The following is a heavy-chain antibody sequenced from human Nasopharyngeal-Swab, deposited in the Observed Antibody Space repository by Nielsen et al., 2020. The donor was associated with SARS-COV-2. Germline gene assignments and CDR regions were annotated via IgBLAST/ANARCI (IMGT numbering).Heavy chain of an antibody. CDR3: ARQSWAGYYYDSSGYMDV. CDR2: IYYSGST. D-gene: IGHD3-22*01. V-gene: IGHV4-31*02. Sequence: WIRQPPGKGLEWIGYIYYSGSTYYNPSLKSRVTISVDTSKSQFSLKLSSVTAADTAVYYCARQSWAGYYYDSSGYMDVWGKGTTVTVSS. J-gene: IGHJ6*04.